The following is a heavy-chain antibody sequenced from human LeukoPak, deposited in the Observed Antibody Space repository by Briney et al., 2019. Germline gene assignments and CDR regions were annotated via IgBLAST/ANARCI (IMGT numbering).Heavy chain of an antibody. D-gene: IGHD3-22*01. CDR2: IKSKTNGGTP. V-gene: IGHV3-15*01. Sequence: GGSLRLSCAASGFTFNNAWMTWVRQAPGKGLEWVGRIKSKTNGGTPDYAAPVKGRFTISRDDSKNTLYLQMNSLKTEDTAVYYCTTHYYSSGYSPFDSWGQGTLVTVSS. CDR3: TTHYYSSGYSPFDS. J-gene: IGHJ4*02. CDR1: GFTFNNAW.